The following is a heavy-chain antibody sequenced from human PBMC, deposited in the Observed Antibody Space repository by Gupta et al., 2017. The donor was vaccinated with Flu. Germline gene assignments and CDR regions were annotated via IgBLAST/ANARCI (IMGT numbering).Heavy chain of an antibody. CDR2: IRNKAKRHST. V-gene: IGHV3-72*01. Sequence: EVQLVESGGGLVQPGGSLRLSCAASGFTFSDHYMDWVRQAPGKGPEWVGRIRNKAKRHSTEYAASVQDRFIISRDDSRKSLYLQMNSLRSEDTAVYYCARAFTIETDQFDYWGQGTPVTVSS. D-gene: IGHD3-3*01. CDR1: GFTFSDHY. J-gene: IGHJ4*02. CDR3: ARAFTIETDQFDY.